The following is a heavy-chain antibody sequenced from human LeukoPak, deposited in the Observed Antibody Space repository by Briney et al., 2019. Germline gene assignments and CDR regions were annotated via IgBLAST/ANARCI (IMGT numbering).Heavy chain of an antibody. CDR3: ARRPRTTVVSDAFDI. J-gene: IGHJ3*02. Sequence: SETLSLTCTVSGGSISSYYWSWIRQPPGKGLEWIGSIYYSGSIYYNPSLKSRVTISVDTSKNQFSLRLSSVTAADTAVYYCARRPRTTVVSDAFDIWGQGTMVTVSS. CDR1: GGSISSYY. CDR2: IYYSGSI. D-gene: IGHD4-23*01. V-gene: IGHV4-59*05.